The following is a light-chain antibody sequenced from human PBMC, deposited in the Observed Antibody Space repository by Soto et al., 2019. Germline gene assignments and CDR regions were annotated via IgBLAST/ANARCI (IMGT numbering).Light chain of an antibody. V-gene: IGKV3-20*01. CDR1: QSVSSNY. CDR3: QQYGSSPYT. CDR2: GAS. Sequence: ENVLTQSPGTLSLSPGERVTLSCRASQSVSSNYLAWYQQKPGQAPRLLIYGASVMATGIPDRCSGSGSGTDFTLTISRLEPEDLAVYDCQQYGSSPYTCGQGTKLEIK. J-gene: IGKJ2*01.